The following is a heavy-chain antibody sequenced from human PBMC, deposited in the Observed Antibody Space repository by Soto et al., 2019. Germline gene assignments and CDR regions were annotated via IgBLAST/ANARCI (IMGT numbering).Heavy chain of an antibody. CDR2: IKSKTDGGTT. CDR1: GFTFSNAW. V-gene: IGHV3-15*01. D-gene: IGHD3-10*01. J-gene: IGHJ4*02. CDR3: VFKRGSGSYSYYFDY. Sequence: EVQLVESGGGLVKPGGSLRLSCAASGFTFSNAWMSWVRQAPGKGLEWVGRIKSKTDGGTTDYAAPVKGRLTISRDDSKNTLYLQMNSLKTEDTAVYYCVFKRGSGSYSYYFDYWGQGTLVTVSS.